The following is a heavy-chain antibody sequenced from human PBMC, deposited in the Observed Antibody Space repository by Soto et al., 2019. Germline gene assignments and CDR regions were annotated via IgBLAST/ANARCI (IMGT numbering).Heavy chain of an antibody. Sequence: QVQLVESGGGMVQPGRSLRLSCAASKFTFSSYSMHWVRQAPGKGLEWVAVISYNGINKFYADSVKGRFTISRDNSKSILWLQINSLRAEDTAVYYCARTALRRPITASGDFDAWGQGTLVIVSS. D-gene: IGHD1-20*01. CDR2: ISYNGINK. V-gene: IGHV3-30-3*01. CDR3: ARTALRRPITASGDFDA. CDR1: KFTFSSYS. J-gene: IGHJ5*02.